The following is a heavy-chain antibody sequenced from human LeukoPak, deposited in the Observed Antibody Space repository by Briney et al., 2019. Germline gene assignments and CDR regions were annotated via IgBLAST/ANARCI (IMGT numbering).Heavy chain of an antibody. CDR3: ARQLTYDWRSRYYFGYAFDI. D-gene: IGHD3-22*01. CDR1: GFTFSSYA. Sequence: PGGSLRLSCAASGFTFSSYAMSWVRQAPGKGLEWVSAISGSGGSTYYADSVKGRFTISRDNSKNTLYLQMNSLRAEDTAVYYCARQLTYDWRSRYYFGYAFDIWGQGTMVTVSS. CDR2: ISGSGGST. V-gene: IGHV3-23*01. J-gene: IGHJ3*02.